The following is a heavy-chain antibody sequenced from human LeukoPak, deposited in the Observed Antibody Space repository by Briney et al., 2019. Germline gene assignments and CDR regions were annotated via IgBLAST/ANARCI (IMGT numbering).Heavy chain of an antibody. Sequence: SETLSLTCTVSGGSISSYYWSWIRQPPGKGQEWIGYIYYSGSHNYNSSLKRRVTISIETSKTQFSLKLSSVTAADTAVYYCARHEYWFDPWGQGTLVTVSS. V-gene: IGHV4-59*08. CDR2: IYYSGSH. CDR3: ARHEYWFDP. J-gene: IGHJ5*02. CDR1: GGSISSYY.